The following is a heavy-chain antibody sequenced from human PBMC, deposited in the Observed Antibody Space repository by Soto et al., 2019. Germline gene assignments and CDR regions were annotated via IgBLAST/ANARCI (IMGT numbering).Heavy chain of an antibody. J-gene: IGHJ3*02. CDR3: ARLSITGTRRGAFDI. CDR1: GFTFNDYY. V-gene: IGHV3-11*06. CDR2: ISSSSGFT. D-gene: IGHD1-20*01. Sequence: QLQLVESGGGLVKPGGSLRLSCVASGFTFNDYYMGWTRQAPGKGLEWVSYISSSSGFTNYVDSVRGRFTISRENANNSLYLQMNDLRVEDTAVYYCARLSITGTRRGAFDIWGQGTMVTVSS.